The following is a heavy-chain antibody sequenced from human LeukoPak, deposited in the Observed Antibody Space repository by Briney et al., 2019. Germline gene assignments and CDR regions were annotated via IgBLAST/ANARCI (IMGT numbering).Heavy chain of an antibody. CDR1: GYTFTSYG. V-gene: IGHV1-18*01. J-gene: IGHJ6*03. CDR2: ISAYNGNT. D-gene: IGHD6-13*01. Sequence: GASVKVSCKASGYTFTSYGISWVRQAPGQGLEWMGWISAYNGNTNYAQKLQGRVTMTTDTSTSTAYMELRSLRSDDTAVYYCARVPLAAAGTGYYYMDVWGKGTTVTVSS. CDR3: ARVPLAAAGTGYYYMDV.